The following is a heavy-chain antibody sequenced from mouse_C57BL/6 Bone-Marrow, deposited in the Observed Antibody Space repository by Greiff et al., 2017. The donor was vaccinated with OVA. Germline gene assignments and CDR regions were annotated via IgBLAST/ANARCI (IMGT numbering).Heavy chain of an antibody. CDR3: ANWDVWYFDV. J-gene: IGHJ1*03. Sequence: QVQLQQPGAGLVRPGTSVKLSCKASGYTFTSYWMHWVKQRPGQGLEWIGVIDPSDSYTNYNQKFKGKATLTVDTSSSTAYMQLSSLTSEDSAVYYCANWDVWYFDVWGTGTTVTVSS. CDR1: GYTFTSYW. V-gene: IGHV1-59*01. D-gene: IGHD4-1*01. CDR2: IDPSDSYT.